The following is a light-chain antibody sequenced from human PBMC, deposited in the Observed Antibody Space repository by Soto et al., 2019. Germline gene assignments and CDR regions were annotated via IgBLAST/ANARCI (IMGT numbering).Light chain of an antibody. V-gene: IGKV1-5*01. CDR1: QSIGTW. Sequence: DIQMTQSRSTLSASVGRRLTISCRASQSIGTWLAWYQHRQGKAPSIMIYDASTLRSGVPSRFSGSGSGTEFNLTISSLQADDFATYYCQQSDTYPLTFGQGTRLEIK. CDR2: DAS. J-gene: IGKJ5*01. CDR3: QQSDTYPLT.